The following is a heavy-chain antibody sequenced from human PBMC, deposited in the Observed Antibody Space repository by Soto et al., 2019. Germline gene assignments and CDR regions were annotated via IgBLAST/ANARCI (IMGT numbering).Heavy chain of an antibody. J-gene: IGHJ3*02. CDR1: GFMFSGFG. Sequence: QVQLVESGGGVVQPGRSLRLSCAASGFMFSGFGMHWVRQAPGKGLQWVAGISKDGSKKYYADSVKGRFTISRDNSKKTLYLQMNSLRGEDTAVYYCANPSGYYFGLGSHDEASDMWGQGTGVTVFS. CDR3: ANPSGYYFGLGSHDEASDM. V-gene: IGHV3-30*18. D-gene: IGHD3-10*01. CDR2: ISKDGSKK.